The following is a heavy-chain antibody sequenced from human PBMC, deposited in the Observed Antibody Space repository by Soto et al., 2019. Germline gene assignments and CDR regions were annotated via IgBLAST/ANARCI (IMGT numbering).Heavy chain of an antibody. V-gene: IGHV1-3*01. CDR3: ARDLFLGHGGYYPDY. J-gene: IGHJ4*02. CDR1: GYTFTRYA. Sequence: ASVKVSCKASGYTFTRYAMHSVLQAPGQRPEWMGWINAGDGDTKYSQKLQGRVTITRDTSTSTVYMELSSLRSEDTAVYYCARDLFLGHGGYYPDYWGQGTLVTVSS. CDR2: INAGDGDT. D-gene: IGHD3-3*01.